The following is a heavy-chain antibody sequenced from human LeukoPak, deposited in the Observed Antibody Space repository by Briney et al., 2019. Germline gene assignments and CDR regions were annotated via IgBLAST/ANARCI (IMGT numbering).Heavy chain of an antibody. CDR2: IKQDGSEK. V-gene: IGHV3-7*01. CDR1: GFTFSTYW. J-gene: IGHJ4*02. D-gene: IGHD6-6*01. CDR3: ARDGVFRSSAPDY. Sequence: GGSLRLSCAASGFTFSTYWMSWVRQAPGKGLEWVANIKQDGSEKYYVDSVKGRFTISRDNAKNSLYLQMNSLRAEDTAVYYCARDGVFRSSAPDYWGQGTLVTVSS.